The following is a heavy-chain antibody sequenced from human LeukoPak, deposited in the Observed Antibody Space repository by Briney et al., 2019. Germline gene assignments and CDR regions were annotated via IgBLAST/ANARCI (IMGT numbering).Heavy chain of an antibody. V-gene: IGHV3-30*04. Sequence: GGSLRLSCAASGFTFSSYAMSWVRQAPGKGLEWVAVISYDGSNKYYADSVKGRFTISRDNSKNTLYLQMNSLRAEDTAVYYCARGPTLGVVIINFDYWGQGTLVTVSS. D-gene: IGHD3-3*01. J-gene: IGHJ4*02. CDR2: ISYDGSNK. CDR3: ARGPTLGVVIINFDY. CDR1: GFTFSSYA.